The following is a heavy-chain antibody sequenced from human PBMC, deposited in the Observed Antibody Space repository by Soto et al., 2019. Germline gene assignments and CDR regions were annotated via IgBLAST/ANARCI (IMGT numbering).Heavy chain of an antibody. CDR3: AREGGGYCSSTSCYEAFDI. CDR1: GFTFSSYW. CDR2: IKQDGSEK. Sequence: EVQLVESGGGLVQPGGSLRLSCAASGFTFSSYWMSWVRQAPGKGLEWVANIKQDGSEKYYVDSVKGRFTISRDNAKNSLYLQMNSLRAEDTAVYYCAREGGGYCSSTSCYEAFDIWGQGTMVTVSS. J-gene: IGHJ3*02. D-gene: IGHD2-2*01. V-gene: IGHV3-7*01.